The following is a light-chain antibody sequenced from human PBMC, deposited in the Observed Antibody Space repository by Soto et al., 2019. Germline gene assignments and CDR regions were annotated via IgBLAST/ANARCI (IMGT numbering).Light chain of an antibody. J-gene: IGKJ4*01. Sequence: EIVLTQSPGTLSLSPGERATLSCRASQSVSSSYLAWYQQKPGQAPSLLIYGASNRATGIPDRFSGSGSGTVFTLTISSLQSEDFAVYYCQQYNNWPLTFGQGTKVDIK. CDR3: QQYNNWPLT. V-gene: IGKV3D-15*01. CDR2: GAS. CDR1: QSVSSSY.